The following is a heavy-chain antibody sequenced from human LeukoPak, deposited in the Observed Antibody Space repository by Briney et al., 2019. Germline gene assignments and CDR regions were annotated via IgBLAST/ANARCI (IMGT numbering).Heavy chain of an antibody. V-gene: IGHV1-69*13. CDR2: IIPIFGTA. Sequence: ASVKVSCKASGGTFSSYAISWVRQAPGQGLEWMGGIIPIFGTANYAQKFQGRVTITADESTSTAHMELSSLRSEDTAVYYCASLEGGYETRYYYYMDVWGKGTTVTVSS. CDR3: ASLEGGYETRYYYYMDV. J-gene: IGHJ6*03. CDR1: GGTFSSYA. D-gene: IGHD5-12*01.